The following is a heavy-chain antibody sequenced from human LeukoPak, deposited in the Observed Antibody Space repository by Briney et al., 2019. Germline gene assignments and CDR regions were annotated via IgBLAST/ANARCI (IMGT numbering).Heavy chain of an antibody. V-gene: IGHV4-39*02. CDR3: ARDALFKYSST. CDR1: GGSISSSSYY. D-gene: IGHD6-13*01. CDR2: IYYSGST. Sequence: PSETLSLTCTVSGGSISSSSYYWGWIRQPPGKGLEWIGSIYYSGSTYYNPSLKSRVTISVDTSKNQFSLKLSSVTAADTAVYYCARDALFKYSSTWGQGTLVTVSS. J-gene: IGHJ5*02.